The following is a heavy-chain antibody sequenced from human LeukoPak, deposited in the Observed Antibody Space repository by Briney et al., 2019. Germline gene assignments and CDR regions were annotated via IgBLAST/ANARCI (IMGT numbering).Heavy chain of an antibody. CDR2: ISYSGSSDYNPSLKSRLT. V-gene: IGHV4-59*01. J-gene: IGHJ3*02. CDR3: AKWEQSTNAFDI. CDR1: GDSISRFY. D-gene: IGHD1/OR15-1a*01. Sequence: SETLSLTCNVSGDSISRFYWNWLRQPPGKGPEWIGYISYSGSSDYNPSLKSRLTNYNPSLKSRVTMSADTSKNQLSLRLNSVTAADTAVYYCAKWEQSTNAFDIWGQGTMVTVSS.